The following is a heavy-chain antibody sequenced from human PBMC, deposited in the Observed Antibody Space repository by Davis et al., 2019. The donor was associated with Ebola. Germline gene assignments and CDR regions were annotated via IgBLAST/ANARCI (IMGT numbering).Heavy chain of an antibody. V-gene: IGHV3-48*04. CDR2: ISSSSSTI. CDR3: ARRGDYRHFDY. CDR1: GFTFSSYS. D-gene: IGHD4-17*01. Sequence: GESLKISCAASGFTFSSYSMNWVRQAPGKGLEWVSYISSSSSTIYYADSVKGRFTISRDNAKSSLYLQMNSLRAEDTAVYYCARRGDYRHFDYWGQGTLVTVSS. J-gene: IGHJ4*02.